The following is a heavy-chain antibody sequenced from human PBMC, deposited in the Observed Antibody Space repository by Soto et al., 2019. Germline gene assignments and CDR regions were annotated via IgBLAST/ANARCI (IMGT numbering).Heavy chain of an antibody. CDR1: GFTFSSYA. CDR2: ISGSGGST. J-gene: IGHJ6*02. Sequence: PGGSLRLSCAASGFTFSSYAMSWVRQAPGKGLEWVSAISGSGGSTYYADSVKGRFTISRDNSKNTLYLQMNSLRAEDTAVYYCAKDLLGNYYYYGMDVWGQGTTVTVSS. V-gene: IGHV3-23*01. D-gene: IGHD2-15*01. CDR3: AKDLLGNYYYYGMDV.